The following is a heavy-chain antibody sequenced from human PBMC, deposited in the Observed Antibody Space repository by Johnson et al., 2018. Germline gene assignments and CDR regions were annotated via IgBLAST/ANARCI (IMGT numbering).Heavy chain of an antibody. CDR3: ARERRGGHIYYYYYMDV. CDR1: GFTVSSNI. J-gene: IGHJ6*03. V-gene: IGHV3-53*01. Sequence: VQLVESGGGLIQPGGSLRLSCAASGFTVSSNIMSWVRQAPGKGLAWVSVIYSDDSTYYADSVKGRFTISRNNSKNPLYFQVNSLRAEDTAVYFCARERRGGHIYYYYYMDVGGKGTTVTVSS. CDR2: IYSDDST. D-gene: IGHD2-21*01.